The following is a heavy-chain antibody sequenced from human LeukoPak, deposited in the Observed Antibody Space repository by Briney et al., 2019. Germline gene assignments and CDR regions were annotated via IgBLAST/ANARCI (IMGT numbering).Heavy chain of an antibody. CDR3: IVFGDSNH. V-gene: IGHV3-53*01. J-gene: IGHJ5*02. CDR1: GFTGSNNY. CDR2: IHSSGGT. Sequence: GGSLRLSCAASGFTGSNNYMSWVRQAPGKGLEWVSAIHSSGGTYYADSVKGRYTISRDTSKNTLYLQINSLRVEDTAVYYCIVFGDSNHWGQGTLVTVSS. D-gene: IGHD4-17*01.